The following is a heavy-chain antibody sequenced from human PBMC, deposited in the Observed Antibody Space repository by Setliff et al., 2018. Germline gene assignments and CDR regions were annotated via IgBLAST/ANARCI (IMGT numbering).Heavy chain of an antibody. J-gene: IGHJ4*02. Sequence: ASVKVSCKASGYTFTGYYMHWVRQAPGQGLEWMGRINPNSGGTNYSKNFQDRVAITRDTSASTAYMELSSLTSEDTAVYFCARGSRGFDYWGQGALVTVSS. CDR1: GYTFTGYY. CDR3: ARGSRGFDY. V-gene: IGHV1-2*06. CDR2: INPNSGGT.